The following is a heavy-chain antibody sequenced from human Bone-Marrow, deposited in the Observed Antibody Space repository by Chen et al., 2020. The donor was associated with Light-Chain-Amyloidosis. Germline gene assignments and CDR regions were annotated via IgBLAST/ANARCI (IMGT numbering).Heavy chain of an antibody. V-gene: IGHV3-30-3*01. CDR3: ARDRKLEPYYYYGMDV. J-gene: IGHJ6*02. Sequence: QLQVVESGGGVVQPGRSLRLSCAASGFTLSYYAVHWVRQAPGKGLDWVAVISYNGGTVYYGDSVKGRFTVSRDNSKNTVFLEMNSLSPEDTAVYYCARDRKLEPYYYYGMDVWGLGTTVTVSS. CDR2: ISYNGGTV. CDR1: GFTLSYYA.